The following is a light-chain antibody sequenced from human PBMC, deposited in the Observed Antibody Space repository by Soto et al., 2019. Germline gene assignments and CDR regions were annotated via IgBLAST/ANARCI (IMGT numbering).Light chain of an antibody. J-gene: IGLJ1*01. CDR1: SSDIGRYNF. CDR2: EAT. CDR3: TSYTITSPYV. Sequence: QSVLTQPASMSGSPGQSITISCTGTSSDIGRYNFVSCYQHHPGKAPKLIIYEATKRPSGVSYRFSGSKSGNTASLTISGLQAEDEADYYCTSYTITSPYVFGTGTKVTVL. V-gene: IGLV2-14*01.